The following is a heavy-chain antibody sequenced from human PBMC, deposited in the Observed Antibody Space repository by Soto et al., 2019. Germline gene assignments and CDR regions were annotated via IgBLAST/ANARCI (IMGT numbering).Heavy chain of an antibody. V-gene: IGHV1-2*04. CDR1: GYTFTGYY. CDR2: INPNSGGT. J-gene: IGHJ4*02. D-gene: IGHD3-22*01. Sequence: ASVKVSCKASGYTFTGYYMHGVRQAPGQGLEWMGWINPNSGGTNYAQKFQGWVTMTRDTSISTAYMELSRLRSDDTAVYYCARTNYYDSSGHYLGYFDYFGQGTL. CDR3: ARTNYYDSSGHYLGYFDY.